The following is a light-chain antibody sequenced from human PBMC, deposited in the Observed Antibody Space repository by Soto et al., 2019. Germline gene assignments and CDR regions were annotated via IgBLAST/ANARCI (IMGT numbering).Light chain of an antibody. V-gene: IGLV2-14*01. CDR2: DIS. Sequence: QSALTQPASVSGSPGQSITISCTGTSSDLGGYNYVSWYQQHPGKAPKLMIYDISNRPSGVSNRFSGSKSGNTASLTISGLQAEDEAEYYCSSYTSSSTPFLFGTGTKLTVL. CDR1: SSDLGGYNY. CDR3: SSYTSSSTPFL. J-gene: IGLJ1*01.